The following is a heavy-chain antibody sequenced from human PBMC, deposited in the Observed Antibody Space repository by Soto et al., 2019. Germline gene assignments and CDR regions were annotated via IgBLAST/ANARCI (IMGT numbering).Heavy chain of an antibody. D-gene: IGHD2-2*01. Sequence: SETLSLTCTVSGGSISSYYWSWIRQPPGKGLEWIGYIYYTGSTNYNPSLKSRVTISVDTSKNQFSLKLSSVTAADTAVYYCARGLRRQLLNWFDPWGQGTLVTVSS. J-gene: IGHJ5*02. V-gene: IGHV4-59*01. CDR3: ARGLRRQLLNWFDP. CDR2: IYYTGST. CDR1: GGSISSYY.